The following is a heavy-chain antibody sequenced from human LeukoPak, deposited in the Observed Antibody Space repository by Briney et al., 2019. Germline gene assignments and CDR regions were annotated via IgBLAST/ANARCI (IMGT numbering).Heavy chain of an antibody. J-gene: IGHJ6*02. CDR3: ARGQKVASSLLPGAYYYGMDV. D-gene: IGHD2-15*01. V-gene: IGHV1-69*13. CDR1: GGTFSSYA. CDR2: IIPIFGTA. Sequence: SVKVSCKASGGTFSSYAISWVRQAPGQGLEWMGGIIPIFGTANYAQKFQGRVTITADESTSTAYMELSSLRSEDTAVYYCARGQKVASSLLPGAYYYGMDVWGQGTTVTVSS.